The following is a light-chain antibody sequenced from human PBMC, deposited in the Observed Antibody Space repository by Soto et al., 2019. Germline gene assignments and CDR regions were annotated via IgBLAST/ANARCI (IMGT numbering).Light chain of an antibody. CDR3: SSYTSSSTPYV. CDR1: GSDVGGYNY. CDR2: EVS. V-gene: IGLV2-14*01. J-gene: IGLJ1*01. Sequence: QSALTHPPSVSGSPGQSITISSTGTGSDVGGYNYVSWYQQHPGKAPKPMIYEVSNRPSGVSNRFSGSKSGNTASLTISGLQAEDEADYYCSSYTSSSTPYVFGTGTKVTVL.